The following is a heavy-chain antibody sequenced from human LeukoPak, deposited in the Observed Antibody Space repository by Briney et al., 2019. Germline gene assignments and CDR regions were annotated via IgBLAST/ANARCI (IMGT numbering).Heavy chain of an antibody. CDR2: IYPGDSDT. J-gene: IGHJ4*02. D-gene: IGHD5-24*01. CDR3: ASRKKGMATAGFDY. V-gene: IGHV5-51*01. CDR1: GYNFSSYW. Sequence: GESLKISCKGSGYNFSSYWIGWVRQMPGKGLEWMGIIYPGDSDTRYSPSFQGQVTISAEKSISTAYLQWGSLKASDTALYYCASRKKGMATAGFDYWGQGTLVTVSS.